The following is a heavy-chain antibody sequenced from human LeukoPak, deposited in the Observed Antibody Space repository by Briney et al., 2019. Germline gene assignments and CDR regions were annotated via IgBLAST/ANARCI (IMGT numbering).Heavy chain of an antibody. D-gene: IGHD3-9*01. CDR1: GGSFSGYY. CDR3: AREGPLTGYYTPTNWFDP. Sequence: SETLSLTCAVYGGSFSGYYWSWIRQPPGKGLEWIGEINHSGSTNYNPSLKSRVTISVDTSKNQFSLKLSSVTAADTAVYYCAREGPLTGYYTPTNWFDPWGQGTLVTVSS. CDR2: INHSGST. J-gene: IGHJ5*02. V-gene: IGHV4-34*01.